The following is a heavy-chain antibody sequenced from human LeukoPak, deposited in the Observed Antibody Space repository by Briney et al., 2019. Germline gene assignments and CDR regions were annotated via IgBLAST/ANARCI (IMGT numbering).Heavy chain of an antibody. J-gene: IGHJ3*01. V-gene: IGHV3-9*01. Sequence: GRSLTLSCAASGFTFNDYAMHWVRQVPGKGLEWVGGVNRNSDTIAYGDSVKGRFTISRDNAMNSLYLQMNSVRTEDTALYYCAKDLAVGTTPRVYAFDVWGQGTMVTVS. CDR3: AKDLAVGTTPRVYAFDV. CDR2: VNRNSDTI. D-gene: IGHD1-26*01. CDR1: GFTFNDYA.